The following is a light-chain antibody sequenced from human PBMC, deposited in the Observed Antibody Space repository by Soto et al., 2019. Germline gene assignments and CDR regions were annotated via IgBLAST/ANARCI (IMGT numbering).Light chain of an antibody. CDR1: SSDVGGYNY. V-gene: IGLV2-14*01. CDR3: SSYTSSSTLGV. J-gene: IGLJ3*02. CDR2: EVS. Sequence: QSALTQPASVSGSPGQSITISCTGTSSDVGGYNYVSWYQHHPGKAPKLMIYEVSNRPSGVSNRFSGSKSGNTASLTISGLQAEDEADYYCSSYTSSSTLGVFGGGTKVIVL.